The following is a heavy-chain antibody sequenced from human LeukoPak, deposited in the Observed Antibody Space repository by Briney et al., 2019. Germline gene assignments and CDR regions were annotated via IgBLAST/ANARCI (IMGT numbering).Heavy chain of an antibody. D-gene: IGHD3-10*01. CDR1: GCTFTSYG. J-gene: IGHJ5*02. CDR3: ARDRGVSSVGLDP. V-gene: IGHV1-18*01. Sequence: ASVKVSCKASGCTFTSYGISWVRQAPGQGLEWMGWISAYNGNTNYAQNVRDRVTMTTDTSTSTAYMELRSLRSDDTAVYYCARDRGVSSVGLDPWGQGTLVTVSS. CDR2: ISAYNGNT.